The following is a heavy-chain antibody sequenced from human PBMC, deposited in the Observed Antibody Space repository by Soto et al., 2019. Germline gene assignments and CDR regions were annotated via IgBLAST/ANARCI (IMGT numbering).Heavy chain of an antibody. Sequence: GESLKISCKGSGYSFTSYWIGWVRQLPGKGLEWMGIIYPGDSDTRYSPSFQGQVTISADKSISTAYLQWSSLKASDTAMYYCARHAYDFWSGHPNPRYYYGMGGWGQGTRVTVAS. D-gene: IGHD3-3*01. CDR3: ARHAYDFWSGHPNPRYYYGMGG. CDR1: GYSFTSYW. CDR2: IYPGDSDT. V-gene: IGHV5-51*01. J-gene: IGHJ6*02.